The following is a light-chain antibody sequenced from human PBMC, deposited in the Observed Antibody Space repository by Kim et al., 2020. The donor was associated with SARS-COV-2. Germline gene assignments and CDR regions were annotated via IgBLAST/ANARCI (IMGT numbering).Light chain of an antibody. CDR3: QAWDSSTEV. Sequence: ASPGQTASITCSGDKLGDKYACWYQQKPGQSPVLVIYQDSKRPSGIPERFSGSNSGNTATLTISGTQAMDEADYYCQAWDSSTEVFGTGTKVTVL. CDR2: QDS. V-gene: IGLV3-1*01. J-gene: IGLJ1*01. CDR1: KLGDKY.